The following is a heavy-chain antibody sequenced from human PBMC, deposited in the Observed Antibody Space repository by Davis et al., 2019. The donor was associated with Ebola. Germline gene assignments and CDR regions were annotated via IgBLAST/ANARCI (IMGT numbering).Heavy chain of an antibody. V-gene: IGHV1-46*01. CDR2: INPSGGST. D-gene: IGHD6-19*01. CDR3: AAGIAVAGSFDY. Sequence: ASVKVSCKASGYTFTSYYMHWVRQAPGQGLEWMGIINPSGGSTSYAQKFQGRVTITRDTSASTAYMELSSLRSEDTAVYYCAAGIAVAGSFDYWGQGTLVTVSS. CDR1: GYTFTSYY. J-gene: IGHJ4*02.